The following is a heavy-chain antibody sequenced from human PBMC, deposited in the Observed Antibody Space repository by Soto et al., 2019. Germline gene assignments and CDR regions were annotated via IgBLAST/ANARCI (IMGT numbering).Heavy chain of an antibody. V-gene: IGHV4-38-2*01. CDR2: IFHGGNT. CDR1: GFFISSGNY. J-gene: IGHJ3*01. D-gene: IGHD2-15*01. CDR3: ARARWYDAFDV. Sequence: SETLSLTCAVSGFFISSGNYWGCIRKPPGKGLDWIGSIFHGGNTYYNPSLKSRVTISVDMSKNQFSLKLNSVTAADTAVYYCARARWYDAFDVWGQGTVVTV.